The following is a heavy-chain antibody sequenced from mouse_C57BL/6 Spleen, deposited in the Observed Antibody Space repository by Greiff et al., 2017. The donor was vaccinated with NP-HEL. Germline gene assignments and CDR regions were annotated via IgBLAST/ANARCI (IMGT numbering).Heavy chain of an antibody. D-gene: IGHD2-3*01. Sequence: VQLQQSGPELVKPGASVKISCKASGYAFSSSWMNWVKQRPGKGLEWIGRIYPGDGDTNYNGKFKGKATLTADKSSSTAYMQLSSLTSEDSAVYFCDFYDGYPFAYWGQGTLVTVSA. CDR2: IYPGDGDT. V-gene: IGHV1-82*01. CDR3: DFYDGYPFAY. J-gene: IGHJ3*01. CDR1: GYAFSSSW.